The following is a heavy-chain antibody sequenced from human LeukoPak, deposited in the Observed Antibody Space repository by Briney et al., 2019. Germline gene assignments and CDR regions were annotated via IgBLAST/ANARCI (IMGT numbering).Heavy chain of an antibody. J-gene: IGHJ6*04. V-gene: IGHV1-69*06. CDR1: GGTFSSYA. CDR3: ASRGYSGYDAYYYGMDV. Sequence: SVKVSCKASGGTFSSYAIIWVRQAPGQGGEWMGGIIPIFATANYAQKFQGRDTITADKTTSTAYMELSSLRSEDTAVYYCASRGYSGYDAYYYGMDVWGKGTTVTVSS. CDR2: IIPIFATA. D-gene: IGHD5-12*01.